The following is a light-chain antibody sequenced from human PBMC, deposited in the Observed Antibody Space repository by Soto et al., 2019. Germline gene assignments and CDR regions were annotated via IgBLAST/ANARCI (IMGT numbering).Light chain of an antibody. V-gene: IGKV1-33*01. J-gene: IGKJ5*01. CDR2: DAS. CDR3: QHYDNLPSVT. CDR1: QTTNNY. Sequence: DIQLTQSPSSLSASVGDRVTITCRAGQTTNNYLNWYQLKPGKAPKLLIYDASNLETGVPSRFSGSGSGTDFTFTISRLQPEDIATYYCQHYDNLPSVTFGQGTRLE.